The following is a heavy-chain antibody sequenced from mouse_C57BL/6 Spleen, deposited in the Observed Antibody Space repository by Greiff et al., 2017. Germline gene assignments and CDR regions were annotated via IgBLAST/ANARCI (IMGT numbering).Heavy chain of an antibody. J-gene: IGHJ2*01. CDR1: GYTFTDYY. Sequence: VQLQQSGPELVKPGASVKISCKASGYTFTDYYMNWVKQSHGTSLEWIGDINPNYVGTSSNQPFKGRATLTVDKSSSTAYMVLRSLTAEDSAVYYGAMVEVVAYYFDYWGTGTTLTVSS. V-gene: IGHV1-26*01. CDR3: AMVEVVAYYFDY. D-gene: IGHD1-1*01. CDR2: INPNYVGT.